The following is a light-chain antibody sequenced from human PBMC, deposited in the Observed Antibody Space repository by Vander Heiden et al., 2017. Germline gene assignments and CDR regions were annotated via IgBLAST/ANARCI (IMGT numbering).Light chain of an antibody. Sequence: EIVMTQSPDTLSVSPGERATLSCRASQSVSNNLAWYQQNPGQAPRLLIYAASTRATGVPARFSGSGSGTEFTLTISSLQSEDFAVYYCQQYDDWWTFGQGTKVEIK. J-gene: IGKJ1*01. CDR2: AAS. CDR1: QSVSNN. CDR3: QQYDDWWT. V-gene: IGKV3-15*01.